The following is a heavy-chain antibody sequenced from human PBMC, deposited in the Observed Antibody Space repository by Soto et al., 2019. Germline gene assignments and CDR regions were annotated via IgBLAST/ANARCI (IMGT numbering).Heavy chain of an antibody. CDR3: ARPTSPGDSSSWYNRYYYGMDV. Sequence: PRASVKVSCKASGGTFSSYAISWVRQAPGQGLEWMGGIIPILGTANYAQKFQGRVTITADKSTSTAYMELSSLRSEDTAVYYCARPTSPGDSSSWYNRYYYGMDVWGQGTTVTVYS. V-gene: IGHV1-69*06. D-gene: IGHD6-13*01. CDR1: GGTFSSYA. CDR2: IIPILGTA. J-gene: IGHJ6*02.